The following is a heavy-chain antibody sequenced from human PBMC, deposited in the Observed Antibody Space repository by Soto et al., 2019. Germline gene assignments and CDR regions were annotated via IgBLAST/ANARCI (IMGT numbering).Heavy chain of an antibody. J-gene: IGHJ6*02. CDR2: ISGSGGST. Sequence: LRLSCAASGFTFSSYAMSWVRQVPGKGLEWVSAISGSGGSTYYADSVKGRFTISRDNSKNTLYLQMNSLRAEDTAVYYCAKGLYDFWSGYSLGSGMDVWGQGTTVTVSS. D-gene: IGHD3-3*01. CDR3: AKGLYDFWSGYSLGSGMDV. CDR1: GFTFSSYA. V-gene: IGHV3-23*01.